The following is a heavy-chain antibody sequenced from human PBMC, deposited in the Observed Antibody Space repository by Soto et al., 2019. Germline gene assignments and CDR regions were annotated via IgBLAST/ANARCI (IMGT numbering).Heavy chain of an antibody. D-gene: IGHD3-10*01. V-gene: IGHV1-3*01. CDR3: ASLFSHGEHESYYYYMDV. CDR2: INAGNGNT. J-gene: IGHJ6*03. Sequence: QVQLVQSGAEVKKPGASVKVSCKASGYTFTSYAMHWVRQAPGQRLEWMGWINAGNGNTKYSQKFQGRVTITRDTSASTAYMELSSLRSEDTAVYYCASLFSHGEHESYYYYMDVWGKGTTVTVSS. CDR1: GYTFTSYA.